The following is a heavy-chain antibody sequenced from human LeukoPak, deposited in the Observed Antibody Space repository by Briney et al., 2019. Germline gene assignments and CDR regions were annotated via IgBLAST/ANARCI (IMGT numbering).Heavy chain of an antibody. Sequence: SETLSLTCAVYGGSFSGYYWSWIRQPPGKGLEWIGEINHSGSTNYNPSLKSRVTISVDTSKNQFSVKLNSVTAADTAVYYCARGRGGYSYGYSYYYYMDVWGNGSTVTVSS. CDR1: GGSFSGYY. J-gene: IGHJ6*03. CDR2: INHSGST. V-gene: IGHV4-34*01. D-gene: IGHD5-18*01. CDR3: ARGRGGYSYGYSYYYYMDV.